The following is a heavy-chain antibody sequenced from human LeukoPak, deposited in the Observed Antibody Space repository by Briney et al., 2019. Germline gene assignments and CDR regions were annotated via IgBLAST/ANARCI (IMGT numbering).Heavy chain of an antibody. CDR3: TQRTPWGDFDY. D-gene: IGHD3-16*01. V-gene: IGHV1-18*01. Sequence: ASVKVSCKASGYTFTSYDINWVRQATGQGLEWMGWISAYNGNTNYAQKLQGRVTMTTDTSTSTAYMELRSLRSDDTAVYYCTQRTPWGDFDYWGQGTLVTVSS. CDR2: ISAYNGNT. J-gene: IGHJ4*02. CDR1: GYTFTSYD.